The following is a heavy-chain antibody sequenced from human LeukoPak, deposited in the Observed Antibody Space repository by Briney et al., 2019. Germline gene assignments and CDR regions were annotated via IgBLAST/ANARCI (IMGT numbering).Heavy chain of an antibody. V-gene: IGHV1-69*13. CDR1: GGTFSGYA. Sequence: SVKVSRKASGGTFSGYAISWVRQAPGQGLEWMGGIIPIYGTANYAQKFQGRVTITADESTSTAYMELSSLRSEDTAVYYCARWGSGNYLPYYYYMDVWGKGTTVTVSS. CDR2: IIPIYGTA. CDR3: ARWGSGNYLPYYYYMDV. D-gene: IGHD1-26*01. J-gene: IGHJ6*03.